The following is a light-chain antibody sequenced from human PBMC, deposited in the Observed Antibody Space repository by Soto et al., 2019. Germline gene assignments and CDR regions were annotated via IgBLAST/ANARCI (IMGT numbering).Light chain of an antibody. CDR3: QQSYNSPQT. CDR2: KAS. CDR1: QSINSW. Sequence: DIQMTQSPSTLSASVGDRVTITCRASQSINSWLAWYQQKPGKAPKLLIYKASNLESGVPSRFSGSRSGTDFTLTITSLQPEDFATYSCQQSYNSPQTFGQGTKVDIK. J-gene: IGKJ1*01. V-gene: IGKV1-5*03.